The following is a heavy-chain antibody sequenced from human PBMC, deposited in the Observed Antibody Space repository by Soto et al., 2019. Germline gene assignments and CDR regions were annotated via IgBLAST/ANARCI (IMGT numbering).Heavy chain of an antibody. V-gene: IGHV3-30*18. J-gene: IGHJ5*02. Sequence: LRLSCTASGFEFRSTCMHWVRQAPCKGLEWVAVISYDGSQKAYGDSVKGRFAVSRDNSNNTLFLQMHTLRPDDTAVYYCAKVAASTWHANWFAPWGQGTLVTVSS. CDR3: AKVAASTWHANWFAP. CDR2: ISYDGSQK. CDR1: GFEFRSTC. D-gene: IGHD2-2*01.